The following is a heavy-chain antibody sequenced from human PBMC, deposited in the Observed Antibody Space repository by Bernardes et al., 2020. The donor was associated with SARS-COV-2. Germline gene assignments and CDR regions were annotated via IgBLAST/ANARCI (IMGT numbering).Heavy chain of an antibody. CDR1: GNTFSRYA. Sequence: ASVKVSCKASGNTFSRYAIHWVRQAPGQRLAWMGWVNTGNGKTEYSQKFQGKVTIARDTSASTVYMELSSLKSEDTAVYFCASYKAGTTPNYYYSGIDVWGQGTSVTVSS. CDR3: ASYKAGTTPNYYYSGIDV. CDR2: VNTGNGKT. D-gene: IGHD1-1*01. V-gene: IGHV1-3*04. J-gene: IGHJ6*02.